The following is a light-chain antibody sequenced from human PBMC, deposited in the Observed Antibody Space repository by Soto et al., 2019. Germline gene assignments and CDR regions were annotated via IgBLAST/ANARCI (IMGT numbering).Light chain of an antibody. CDR1: QSVSSSY. J-gene: IGKJ1*01. CDR2: GAS. V-gene: IGKV3-20*01. CDR3: QQYGISPTWT. Sequence: EIVLTQSPGTLSLSPGERATLSCRASQSVSSSYFAWYQQKPGQAPRLLIYGASSRATGIPDRFSGSGSGTDFTLTISRLEPEDFAVYYCQQYGISPTWTFGQGTKVEIK.